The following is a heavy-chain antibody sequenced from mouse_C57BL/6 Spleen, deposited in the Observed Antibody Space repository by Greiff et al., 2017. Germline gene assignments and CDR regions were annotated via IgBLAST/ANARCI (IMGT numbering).Heavy chain of an antibody. CDR2: IRNKANGYTT. CDR3: ARRLPRYAMDY. J-gene: IGHJ4*01. V-gene: IGHV7-3*01. D-gene: IGHD2-1*01. CDR1: GFTFTDYY. Sequence: EVQVVESGGGLVQPGGSLSISCAASGFTFTDYYMSWVRQPPGKALEWLGFIRNKANGYTTEYSAAVKGRFTISRDNCQIILYLQVNALRAEDSATYSCARRLPRYAMDYGGQGTSVTVSS.